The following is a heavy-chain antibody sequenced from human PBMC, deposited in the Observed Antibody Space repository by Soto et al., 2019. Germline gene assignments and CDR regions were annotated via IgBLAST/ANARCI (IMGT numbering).Heavy chain of an antibody. CDR2: ITGDAGGS. J-gene: IGHJ4*02. D-gene: IGHD2-15*01. Sequence: PVGSLRLSCVASGFTFSSYVMTWVRQTPGKGLETISLITGDAGGSYYADSVKGRFTISRDNSKNTLYLQMNSLRAEDTAVYYCAKAPSPRCSGFVCYPLDSWGQGTQVTVSS. CDR1: GFTFSSYV. CDR3: AKAPSPRCSGFVCYPLDS. V-gene: IGHV3-23*01.